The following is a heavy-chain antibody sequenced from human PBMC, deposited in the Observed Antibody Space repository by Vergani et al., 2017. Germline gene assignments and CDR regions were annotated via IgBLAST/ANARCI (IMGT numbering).Heavy chain of an antibody. CDR1: GFTFSSYW. J-gene: IGHJ3*01. Sequence: EVQLVESGGGLVQPGGSLRLSCAASGFTFSSYWMSWVRQAPGKGLEWVANIKQDGSEKYYVDSVKGRFTISRDNAKNSLYLQMNSLRAEDTAVYYCARAQQIRFLEWLYKFGAFDLWGQGTMVTVSS. CDR2: IKQDGSEK. D-gene: IGHD3-3*01. CDR3: ARAQQIRFLEWLYKFGAFDL. V-gene: IGHV3-7*01.